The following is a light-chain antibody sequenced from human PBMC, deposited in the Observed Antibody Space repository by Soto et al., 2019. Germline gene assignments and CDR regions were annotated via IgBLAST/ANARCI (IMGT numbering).Light chain of an antibody. Sequence: DLQMPQSPSSVSASVGDRVTITCRASQAISTWLAWYQQKPGKAPKLLIYAASNLQTGVPSRFSGSGSGTDFTLTISSLQPEDFATYYCQQANSFPRTFGQGTKVEIK. J-gene: IGKJ1*01. V-gene: IGKV1D-12*01. CDR1: QAISTW. CDR2: AAS. CDR3: QQANSFPRT.